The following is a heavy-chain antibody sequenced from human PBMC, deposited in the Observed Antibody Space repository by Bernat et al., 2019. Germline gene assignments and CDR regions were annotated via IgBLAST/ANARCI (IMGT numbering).Heavy chain of an antibody. V-gene: IGHV1-69*01. D-gene: IGHD1-14*01. CDR2: IIPIFGTA. CDR3: ARDTRLRTHYYCDYGMDV. Sequence: QVQLVQSGAEVKKPGSSVKVSGKASGGTFSSYAISWVRQAPGQGLEWMGGIIPIFGTANYAQKFQGRVTITADESTSTSYLWLSSLRSEDTAVYYCARDTRLRTHYYCDYGMDVWGQGTPVTVSS. CDR1: GGTFSSYA. J-gene: IGHJ6*02.